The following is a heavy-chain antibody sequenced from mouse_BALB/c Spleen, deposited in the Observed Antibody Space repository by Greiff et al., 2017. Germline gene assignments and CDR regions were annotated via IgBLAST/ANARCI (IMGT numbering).Heavy chain of an antibody. CDR1: GFTFSSYG. V-gene: IGHV5-6*01. CDR3: ARHANWERGAFDY. J-gene: IGHJ2*01. CDR2: ISSGGSYT. Sequence: EVQLVESGGDLVKPGGSLKLSCAASGFTFSSYGMSWVRQTPDKRLEWVATISSGGSYTYYPDSVKGRFTISRDNAKNTLYLQMSSLKSEDTAMYYCARHANWERGAFDYWGQGTTLTVSS. D-gene: IGHD4-1*01.